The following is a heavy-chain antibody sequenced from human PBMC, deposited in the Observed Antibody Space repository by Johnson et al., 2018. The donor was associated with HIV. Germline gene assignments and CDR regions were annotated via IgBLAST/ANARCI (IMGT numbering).Heavy chain of an antibody. Sequence: VQLVESGGGLVKPGGSLRLSCVASGFTFYNAWMSWVRQAPGKGLEWVGRIKSKTDGGTTDYAAPVKGRFTISRDDSKNTLYLQMNSLKTEDKGVYYCTTESGYAYDIWGQGTMVTVSS. D-gene: IGHD3-22*01. J-gene: IGHJ3*02. V-gene: IGHV3-15*01. CDR2: IKSKTDGGTT. CDR3: TTESGYAYDI. CDR1: GFTFYNAW.